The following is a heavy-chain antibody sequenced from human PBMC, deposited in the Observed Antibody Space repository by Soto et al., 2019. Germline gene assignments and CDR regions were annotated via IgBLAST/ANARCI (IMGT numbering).Heavy chain of an antibody. J-gene: IGHJ6*02. CDR3: ARDLPYYDFWSGYYIHYGVDV. CDR1: GGSFSGYY. V-gene: IGHV4-34*01. D-gene: IGHD3-3*01. Sequence: SETLSLTCAVYGGSFSGYYWSWIRQPPGKGLEWIGEINHSGSTNYNPSLKSRVTISVDTSKNQFSLKLSSVTAADTAVYYCARDLPYYDFWSGYYIHYGVDVWGQGTTVTVSS. CDR2: INHSGST.